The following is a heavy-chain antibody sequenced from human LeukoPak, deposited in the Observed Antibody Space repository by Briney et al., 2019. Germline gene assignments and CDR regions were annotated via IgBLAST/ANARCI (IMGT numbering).Heavy chain of an antibody. J-gene: IGHJ3*02. Sequence: GRSLRLSCAASGFTFSTYGMHWVRQAPGKRLEWVAVTWYDGSYKYYGDSVKGRFTISRDNSKNTLYLQMASLRVEDTAVYYCARQFDGSHPNAFDIWGQGTMVTASS. CDR3: ARQFDGSHPNAFDI. D-gene: IGHD1-26*01. CDR2: TWYDGSYK. CDR1: GFTFSTYG. V-gene: IGHV3-33*01.